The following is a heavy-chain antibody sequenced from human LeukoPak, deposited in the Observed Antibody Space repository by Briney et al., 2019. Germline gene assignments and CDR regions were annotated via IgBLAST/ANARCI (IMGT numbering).Heavy chain of an antibody. D-gene: IGHD6-13*01. V-gene: IGHV3-30-3*01. CDR1: GFTFSSYA. CDR3: ARDYGIARVIDY. Sequence: GRSLRLSCAASGFTFSSYAMHWVRQVPGKGLEWVAVISYDGSNKYYADSVKGRFTISRDNSKNTLNLQMNSLRAEDTAVYYCARDYGIARVIDYWGQGTLVTVSS. CDR2: ISYDGSNK. J-gene: IGHJ4*02.